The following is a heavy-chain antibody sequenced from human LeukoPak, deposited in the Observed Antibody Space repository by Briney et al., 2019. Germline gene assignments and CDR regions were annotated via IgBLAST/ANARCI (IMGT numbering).Heavy chain of an antibody. CDR2: VHHTGST. J-gene: IGHJ4*02. CDR1: GVSISNNYFY. CDR3: ATLGLLRGAGFNLATHFDF. V-gene: IGHV4-39*01. D-gene: IGHD1-26*01. Sequence: SPSETLSLTCSVSGVSISNNYFYWAWIRQPPGKGLELIGYVHHTGSTFHNSSLKSRVTISADTSQNQFSLSLTSVTAADTAVYYCATLGLLRGAGFNLATHFDFWGQGTLVTVSS.